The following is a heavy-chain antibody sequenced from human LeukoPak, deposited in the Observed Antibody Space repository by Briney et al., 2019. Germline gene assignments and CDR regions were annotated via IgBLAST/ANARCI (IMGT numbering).Heavy chain of an antibody. D-gene: IGHD4-17*01. CDR1: GGSISSSSYY. V-gene: IGHV4-39*07. CDR3: AREVTVTTFFSLSSYFDY. CDR2: IYYSGST. Sequence: SETLSLTCTVSGGSISSSSYYWGWIRQPPGKGLEWIGSIYYSGSTYYNPSLKSRVTISVDTSKNQFSLKLSSVTAADTAVYYCAREVTVTTFFSLSSYFDYWGQGTLVTVSS. J-gene: IGHJ4*02.